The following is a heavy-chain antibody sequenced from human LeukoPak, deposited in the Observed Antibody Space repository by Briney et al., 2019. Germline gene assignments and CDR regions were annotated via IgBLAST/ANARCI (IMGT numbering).Heavy chain of an antibody. CDR3: ARNNWNYGWFEWFDP. J-gene: IGHJ5*02. V-gene: IGHV4-59*08. CDR1: GGSISSYY. D-gene: IGHD1-7*01. Sequence: SETLSLTCTVSGGSISSYYWGWIRQPPGKGLEWIGYIYYSGSTNYNPSLKSRVTISVDTSKNQFSLKLSSVTAADTAVYYCARNNWNYGWFEWFDPWGQGTLVTVSS. CDR2: IYYSGST.